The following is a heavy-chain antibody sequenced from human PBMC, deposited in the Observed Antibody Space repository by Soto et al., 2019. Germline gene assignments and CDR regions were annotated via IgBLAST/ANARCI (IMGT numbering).Heavy chain of an antibody. CDR2: ISGSGGST. Sequence: GGSLRLSCAASGFTFSSYAMSWVRRAPGKGLEWVSAISGSGGSTYYADSVKGRFTISRDNPKNTLYLQMNSLRAEDTAVYYCAKDIVVVPAATFDYWGQGTLVTVSS. J-gene: IGHJ4*02. V-gene: IGHV3-23*01. CDR1: GFTFSSYA. D-gene: IGHD2-2*01. CDR3: AKDIVVVPAATFDY.